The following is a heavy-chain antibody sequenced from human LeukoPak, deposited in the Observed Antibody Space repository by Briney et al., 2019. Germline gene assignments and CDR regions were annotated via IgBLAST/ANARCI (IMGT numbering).Heavy chain of an antibody. V-gene: IGHV4-39*01. Sequence: PSETLSLTCTVSGGSISSGDYYWSWIRQPPGKGLEWIGSIYYSETTYDNPSLKSRVTISIETSKNQFSLRLSSVIASDTAVYYCARQRADYYYYYVDVWGEGTTVAVS. J-gene: IGHJ6*03. CDR2: IYYSETT. CDR1: GGSISSGDYY. CDR3: ARQRADYYYYYVDV.